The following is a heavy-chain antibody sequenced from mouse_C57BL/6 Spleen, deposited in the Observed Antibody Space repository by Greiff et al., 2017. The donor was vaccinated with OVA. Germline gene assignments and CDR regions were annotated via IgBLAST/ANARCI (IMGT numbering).Heavy chain of an antibody. CDR1: GYTFTSYW. V-gene: IGHV1-50*01. J-gene: IGHJ3*01. Sequence: QVQLQQPGAELVKPGASVKLSCKASGYTFTSYWMPWVKQRPGQGLEWIGEIDPSDIYPNYIQKFKGKATLAVDTSSSPAYMQLSSLTAEDSAVYYCARGYYGSSQFAYWGQGTLVTVSA. D-gene: IGHD1-1*01. CDR3: ARGYYGSSQFAY. CDR2: IDPSDIYP.